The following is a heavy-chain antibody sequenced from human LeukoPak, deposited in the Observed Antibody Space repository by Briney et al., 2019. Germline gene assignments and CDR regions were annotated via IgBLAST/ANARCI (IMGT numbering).Heavy chain of an antibody. J-gene: IGHJ4*02. V-gene: IGHV3-74*01. CDR3: ASAYTYVRLGDH. Sequence: PGGSLRLSCAVSGLSFSNYWMHWVRQAPGKGLVWVARTNLHGTAVDYAGSVKGRFTISRDNAKNTLFLQMNRLRAEDTAVYYCASAYTYVRLGDHWGQGTLVTVSS. CDR2: TNLHGTAV. CDR1: GLSFSNYW. D-gene: IGHD3-16*01.